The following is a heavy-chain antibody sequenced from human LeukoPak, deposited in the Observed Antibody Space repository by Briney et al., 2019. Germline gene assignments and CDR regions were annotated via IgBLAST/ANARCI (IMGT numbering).Heavy chain of an antibody. V-gene: IGHV1-69*13. D-gene: IGHD3-22*01. CDR2: IIPIFGTA. CDR1: GGTFSSYA. Sequence: SVKVSCKASGGTFSSYAISWVRQAPGQGLEWMGGIIPIFGTANYAQKFQGRVTITADESTSTAYMELSSLRSEDTAVYYCARDRAAGYYDSSGSAFDIWGQGTMVTVSS. J-gene: IGHJ3*02. CDR3: ARDRAAGYYDSSGSAFDI.